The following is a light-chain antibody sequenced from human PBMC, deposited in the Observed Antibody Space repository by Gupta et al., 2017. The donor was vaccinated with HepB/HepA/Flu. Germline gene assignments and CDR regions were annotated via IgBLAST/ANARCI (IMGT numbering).Light chain of an antibody. CDR1: QGISND. Sequence: AIQMTQSPSSLSASVGDRVTITCRASQGISNDLGWYQQKPGKAPKLLIYAASRLQSGVPSRFSGSGSGTDFTLTISRLQPEDFATYYCLQDSNSPWTFGQGTKVEIK. V-gene: IGKV1-6*01. CDR2: AAS. J-gene: IGKJ1*01. CDR3: LQDSNSPWT.